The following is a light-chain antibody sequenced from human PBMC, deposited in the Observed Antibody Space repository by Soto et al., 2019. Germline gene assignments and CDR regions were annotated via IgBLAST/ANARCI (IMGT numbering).Light chain of an antibody. CDR3: QSYDSSLRGYV. CDR2: EVS. Sequence: VLTQPASVSGSPGQSITISCTGTNSDVGGYNYVSWYQQHPGKAPELMIYEVSHRPSGVSNRFSGSKSDNTASLTISGLQAEDEADYYCQSYDSSLRGYVFGTGTKVTVL. J-gene: IGLJ1*01. V-gene: IGLV2-14*01. CDR1: NSDVGGYNY.